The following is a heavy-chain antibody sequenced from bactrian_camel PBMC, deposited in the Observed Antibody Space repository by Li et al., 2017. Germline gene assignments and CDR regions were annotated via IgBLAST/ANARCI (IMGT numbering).Heavy chain of an antibody. D-gene: IGHD5*01. V-gene: IGHV3S7*01. Sequence: HVQLVESGGGLVQPGESLRLSCAASGFSFSSIGMSWVRQAPGKGLERVSGIASDGTSPYYTDSVKGRFTISRDNAKNTVYLLMNSLKTEDTALYYCSYGFHTHNYWGQGTQVTVS. CDR2: IASDGTSP. CDR3: SYGFHTHNY. J-gene: IGHJ4*01. CDR1: GFSFSSIG.